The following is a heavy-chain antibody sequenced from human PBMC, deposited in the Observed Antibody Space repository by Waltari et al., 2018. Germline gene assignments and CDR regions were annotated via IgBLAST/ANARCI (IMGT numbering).Heavy chain of an antibody. CDR3: ARGQQLVQNYYYYYMDV. Sequence: QVQLVQSGAEVKKPGSSVKVSCKASGGTFSSYAISWVRQAPGQGLEWMGGSIPIFGTANYAQKFQGRVTITADKSTSTAYMELSSLRSEDTAVYYCARGQQLVQNYYYYYMDVWGKGTTVTVSS. D-gene: IGHD6-13*01. V-gene: IGHV1-69*14. J-gene: IGHJ6*03. CDR1: GGTFSSYA. CDR2: SIPIFGTA.